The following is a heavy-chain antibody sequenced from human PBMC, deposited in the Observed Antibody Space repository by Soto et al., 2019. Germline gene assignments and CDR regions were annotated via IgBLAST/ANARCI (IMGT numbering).Heavy chain of an antibody. CDR1: EFTFSNYA. D-gene: IGHD5-12*01. CDR3: AKESGYDPLDYYGMDV. Sequence: PGGSLRLSCAASEFTFSNYAMSWVRQAPGKGLEWVSAISYGGGTTYYADSVKGRFTISRDNSKNTLYLQMNSLRAEDTAVYYCAKESGYDPLDYYGMDVWGQGTTVTVSS. CDR2: ISYGGGTT. V-gene: IGHV3-23*01. J-gene: IGHJ6*02.